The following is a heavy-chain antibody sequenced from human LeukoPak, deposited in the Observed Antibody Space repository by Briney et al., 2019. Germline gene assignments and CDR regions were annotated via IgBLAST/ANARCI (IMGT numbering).Heavy chain of an antibody. CDR3: ASGSSSWYYFDY. D-gene: IGHD6-13*01. V-gene: IGHV1-46*01. CDR1: GYTFTSYY. Sequence: GASVKVSCKASGYTFTSYYMHWMRQAPGQGLEWMGIINPSGGSTSYAQKFQGRVTMTRDTSTSTVYMELSSLRSEDTAVYYCASGSSSWYYFDYWGQGTLVTVSS. J-gene: IGHJ4*02. CDR2: INPSGGST.